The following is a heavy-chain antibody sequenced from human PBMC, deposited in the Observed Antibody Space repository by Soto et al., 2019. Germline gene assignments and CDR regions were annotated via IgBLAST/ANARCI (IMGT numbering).Heavy chain of an antibody. D-gene: IGHD4-17*01. J-gene: IGHJ4*02. CDR1: GFTFSSYA. Sequence: ESGGGVVQPGRSLRLSCAASGFTFSSYAMHWVRQAPGKGLEWVAVISYDGSNKYYADSVKGRFTISRDNSKNTLYLQMNSLRAEDTAVYYCARAQNYGDYLYYFDYWGQGTLVTVSS. V-gene: IGHV3-30-3*01. CDR2: ISYDGSNK. CDR3: ARAQNYGDYLYYFDY.